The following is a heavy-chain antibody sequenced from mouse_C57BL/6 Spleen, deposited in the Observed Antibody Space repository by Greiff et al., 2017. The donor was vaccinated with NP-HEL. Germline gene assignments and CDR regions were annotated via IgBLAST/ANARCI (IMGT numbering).Heavy chain of an antibody. CDR3: ARRDYEGNWFAY. CDR2: IHPNSGST. V-gene: IGHV1-64*01. CDR1: GYTFTSYW. D-gene: IGHD2-4*01. Sequence: VQLQESGAELVKPGASVKLSCKASGYTFTSYWMHWVKQRPGQGLEWIGMIHPNSGSTNYNEKFKSKATLTVDKSSSTAYMQLSSLTSEDSAVYYCARRDYEGNWFAYWGQGTLVTVSA. J-gene: IGHJ3*01.